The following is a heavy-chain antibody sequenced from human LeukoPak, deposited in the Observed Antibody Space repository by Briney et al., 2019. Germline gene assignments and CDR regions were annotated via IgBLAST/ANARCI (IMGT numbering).Heavy chain of an antibody. CDR2: ISWNSGSI. Sequence: PGGSLRLSCAASGFTFDDYAMHWVRQAPGKGLEGVSGISWNSGSIGYADSVKGRFTISRDNAKNSLYLQMNSLRAEDMALYYCAKGDYYDSSASVDYWGQGTLVTVSS. CDR3: AKGDYYDSSASVDY. V-gene: IGHV3-9*03. J-gene: IGHJ4*02. CDR1: GFTFDDYA. D-gene: IGHD3-22*01.